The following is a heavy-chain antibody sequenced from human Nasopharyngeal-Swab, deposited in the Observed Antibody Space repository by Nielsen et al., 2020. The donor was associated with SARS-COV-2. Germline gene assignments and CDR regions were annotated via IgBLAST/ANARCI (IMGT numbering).Heavy chain of an antibody. CDR3: VKDYPELVGSSSIFDY. Sequence: GGSLRLSYAASGFTFSGYAMSWVRQAPGKGLEWVSGINSPGGTYYRDSVKGRFTISKDNSQNTLYLQMDSLRAEDTAIYYCVKDYPELVGSSSIFDYWGQGIQVTVFS. CDR1: GFTFSGYA. CDR2: INSPGGT. V-gene: IGHV3-23*01. J-gene: IGHJ4*02. D-gene: IGHD3-10*01.